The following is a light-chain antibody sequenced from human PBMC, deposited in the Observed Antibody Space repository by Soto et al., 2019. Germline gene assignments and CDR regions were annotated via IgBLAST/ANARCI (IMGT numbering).Light chain of an antibody. J-gene: IGLJ2*01. CDR2: EVS. V-gene: IGLV2-18*02. CDR3: SSYTSSSILL. Sequence: QSALTQPPSVSGSPGQSVTISCTGTSSDVGSYNRASWYQQPPGTAPKLMIYEVSNRPSGVPDRFSGTKSGNTASLTISGLQAEDEADYYCSSYTSSSILLFGGGTKLTVL. CDR1: SSDVGSYNR.